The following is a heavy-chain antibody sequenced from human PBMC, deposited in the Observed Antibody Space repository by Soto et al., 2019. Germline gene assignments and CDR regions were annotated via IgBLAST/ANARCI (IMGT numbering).Heavy chain of an antibody. V-gene: IGHV4-39*01. CDR3: ATLWGQD. Sequence: QLQLQESGPGLVKPSETLSLTCTVSGGSISSSSYYWGWIRQPPGKGLEWIGRIYYSGSTYYNPPXXXRXXIAVDTAKNQFSLKLSSVTAADTAVYYCATLWGQDWGPGTLVTVSS. CDR2: IYYSGST. CDR1: GGSISSSSYY. D-gene: IGHD3-10*01. J-gene: IGHJ4*02.